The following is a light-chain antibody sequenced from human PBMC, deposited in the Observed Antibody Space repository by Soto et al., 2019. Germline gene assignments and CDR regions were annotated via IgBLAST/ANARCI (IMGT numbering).Light chain of an antibody. CDR1: QSVGXS. J-gene: IGKJ4*01. CDR2: AAS. CDR3: QQSHSTPLT. V-gene: IGKV1-39*01. Sequence: DIQMTQAPSSLSASVGDRVTITCRASQSVGXSLNWYQQKPGKAPNLLVYAASNLQNGVPSRFSGSGSGTDFTLIISSLQPEDFATYYCQQSHSTPLTFGGGTKVEIK.